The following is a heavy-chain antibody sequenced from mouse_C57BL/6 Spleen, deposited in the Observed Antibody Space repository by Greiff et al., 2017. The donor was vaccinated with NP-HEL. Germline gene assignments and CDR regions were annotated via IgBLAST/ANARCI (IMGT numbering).Heavy chain of an antibody. CDR3: ARLDWYFDV. J-gene: IGHJ1*03. CDR1: GFTFSSYT. V-gene: IGHV5-9*01. Sequence: EVKLVESGGDLVKPGGSLKLSCAASGFTFSSYTVSWVRQTPEKRLEWVATISGGGGNTYYPDNVTGRFTISRDNAKNTLYLQMSSLRSEDTALYYCARLDWYFDVWGTGTTVTVSS. CDR2: ISGGGGNT.